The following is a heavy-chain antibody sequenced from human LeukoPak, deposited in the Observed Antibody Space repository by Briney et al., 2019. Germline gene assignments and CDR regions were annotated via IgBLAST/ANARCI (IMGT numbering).Heavy chain of an antibody. J-gene: IGHJ4*02. CDR1: GFTFSDYY. CDR2: ISSSGSTI. Sequence: GGCLRLSCAASGFTFSDYYMSWIRQAPGKGLEWVSYISSSGSTIYYADSVKGRFTISRDNAKNSLYLQMNSLRAEDTAVYYCARTPSSSWYAFDYWGQGTLVTVSS. V-gene: IGHV3-11*04. CDR3: ARTPSSSWYAFDY. D-gene: IGHD6-13*01.